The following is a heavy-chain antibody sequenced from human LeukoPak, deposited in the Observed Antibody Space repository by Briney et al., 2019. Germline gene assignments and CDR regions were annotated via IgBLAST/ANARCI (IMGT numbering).Heavy chain of an antibody. V-gene: IGHV4-4*07. J-gene: IGHJ5*02. CDR3: ARELGYCSSTSCGGWFDP. Sequence: SETLSLTCTVSGGSISSYYWSWIRQPAGKGLEWIGRIYTSGSTNYNPSLKSRVTMSVDTSKNQFSLKLSSVTAADTAVYYCARELGYCSSTSCGGWFDPWGQGTLVTVSS. CDR2: IYTSGST. D-gene: IGHD2-2*01. CDR1: GGSISSYY.